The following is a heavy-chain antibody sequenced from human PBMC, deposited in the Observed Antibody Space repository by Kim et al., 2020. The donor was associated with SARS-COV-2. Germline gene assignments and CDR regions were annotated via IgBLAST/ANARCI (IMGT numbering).Heavy chain of an antibody. Sequence: GGSLRLSCAASGFTFSSYGMHWVRQAPGKGLEWVAVIWYDGSNKYYADSVKGRFTISRDNSKNTLYLQMNSLRAEDTAVYYCARGDYYGSGSYYKRDYYYYGMDVWGQGTTVTVSS. CDR2: IWYDGSNK. V-gene: IGHV3-33*01. D-gene: IGHD3-10*01. CDR1: GFTFSSYG. J-gene: IGHJ6*02. CDR3: ARGDYYGSGSYYKRDYYYYGMDV.